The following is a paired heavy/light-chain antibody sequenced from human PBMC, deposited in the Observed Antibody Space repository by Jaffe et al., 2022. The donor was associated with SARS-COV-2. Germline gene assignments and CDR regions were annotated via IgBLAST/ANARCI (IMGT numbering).Heavy chain of an antibody. CDR3: ARLFPSNYYDSSGYLRAQEVGSDI. Sequence: QVQLQESGPGLVKPSETLSLTCTVSGGSISSYYWSWIRQPPGKGLEWIGYIYYSGSTNYNPSLKSRVTISVDTSKNQFSLKLSSVTAADTAVYYCARLFPSNYYDSSGYLRAQEVGSDIWGQGTMVTVSS. CDR1: GGSISSYY. CDR2: IYYSGST. V-gene: IGHV4-59*08. D-gene: IGHD3-22*01. J-gene: IGHJ3*02.
Light chain of an antibody. CDR2: EGS. CDR3: CSYAGSLRV. CDR1: SSDVGSYNL. Sequence: QSALTQPASVSGSPGQSITISCTGTSSDVGSYNLVSWYQQHPGKAPKLMIYEGSKRPSGVSNRFSGSKSGNTASLTISGLQAEDEADYYCCSYAGSLRVFGGGTKLTVL. V-gene: IGLV2-23*01. J-gene: IGLJ3*02.